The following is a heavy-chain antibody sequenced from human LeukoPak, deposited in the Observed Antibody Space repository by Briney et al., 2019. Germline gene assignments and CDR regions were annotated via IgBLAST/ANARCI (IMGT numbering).Heavy chain of an antibody. CDR2: TYYKSKWYN. J-gene: IGHJ6*02. D-gene: IGHD3-10*01. Sequence: SQTLSLTCAISGDSVSTDRAAWTWIRQSPSRGLEWLGRTYYKSKWYNDYAVSVKSRIKINPDTSKNQFSLQLNSVTPEDTAVYYCTRDRVTLVRGVIYNYYGMDVWGQGTTVSVSS. CDR3: TRDRVTLVRGVIYNYYGMDV. V-gene: IGHV6-1*01. CDR1: GDSVSTDRAA.